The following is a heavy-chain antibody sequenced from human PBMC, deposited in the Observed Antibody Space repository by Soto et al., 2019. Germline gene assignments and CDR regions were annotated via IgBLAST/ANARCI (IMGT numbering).Heavy chain of an antibody. CDR3: ARGSGRYCEGDY. Sequence: QVQLVQSGAEVKKPGASVKVSRKASGYTFTSYDINWVRQATGQGLEWMGWMNPNSGNTSYAQKFQGRVTMTRNTSISTAYMELSSLRSEDAAVSYRARGSGRYCEGDYRGQGTLVAVST. CDR1: GYTFTSYD. D-gene: IGHD1-26*01. J-gene: IGHJ4*02. CDR2: MNPNSGNT. V-gene: IGHV1-8*01.